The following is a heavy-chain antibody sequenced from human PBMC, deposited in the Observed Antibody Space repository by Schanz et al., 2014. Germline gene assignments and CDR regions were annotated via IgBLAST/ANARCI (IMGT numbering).Heavy chain of an antibody. J-gene: IGHJ3*02. CDR1: GYTFSSHG. Sequence: QVQLVQSGAEVKKPGASVKVSCKASGYTFSSHGIHWLRQAPGQSLEWMGWINTANGNAKYSANFQARVTITRDTSATAAYMELANLRSEDTAFYYCARDLPDCDGGKCYSDCFDIWGQGTLVTISS. V-gene: IGHV1-3*04. D-gene: IGHD3-22*01. CDR3: ARDLPDCDGGKCYSDCFDI. CDR2: INTANGNA.